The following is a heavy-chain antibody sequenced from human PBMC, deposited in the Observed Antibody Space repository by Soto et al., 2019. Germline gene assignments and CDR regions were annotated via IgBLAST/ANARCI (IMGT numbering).Heavy chain of an antibody. V-gene: IGHV1-8*01. CDR3: ARVYDFWSGVILDY. D-gene: IGHD3-3*01. Sequence: ASVKVSCKASGYTFTSYDINWVRQATGQGLEWMGWMNPNSGNTGYAQKFQGRVTMTRNTSISTAYMELSSLRSEDTAVYYCARVYDFWSGVILDYWAQGTLVTVSS. J-gene: IGHJ4*02. CDR1: GYTFTSYD. CDR2: MNPNSGNT.